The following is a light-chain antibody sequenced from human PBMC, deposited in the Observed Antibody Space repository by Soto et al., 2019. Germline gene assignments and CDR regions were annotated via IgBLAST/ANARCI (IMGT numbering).Light chain of an antibody. CDR3: SSSAGSNNLVV. Sequence: QSALTQPPSASGSPGQSVTISCTGTTSDVGGYDYVSWYQQHPGKAPKLMIYEVSKRPSGVPDRFSGSKSGSTASLTVSGLQAEDEADYYCSSSAGSNNLVVFGGGTKLTVL. J-gene: IGLJ2*01. CDR2: EVS. V-gene: IGLV2-8*01. CDR1: TSDVGGYDY.